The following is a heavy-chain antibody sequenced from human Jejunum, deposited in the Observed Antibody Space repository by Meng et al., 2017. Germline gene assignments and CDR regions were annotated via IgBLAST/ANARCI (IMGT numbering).Heavy chain of an antibody. CDR2: VSAYNGNT. D-gene: IGHD6-13*01. CDR3: TRGRISSNWDTFGY. V-gene: IGHV1-18*01. J-gene: IGHJ4*02. Sequence: QLVQSGPEVKKPGASVKVSCKASGYMLTGHGIIWVRQAPGLGPEWIGWVSAYNGNTKYAQKFQGRVTMTTDTSTTTAYMELRSLRSDDTAVYYCTRGRISSNWDTFGYWGQGTLVTVSS. CDR1: GYMLTGHG.